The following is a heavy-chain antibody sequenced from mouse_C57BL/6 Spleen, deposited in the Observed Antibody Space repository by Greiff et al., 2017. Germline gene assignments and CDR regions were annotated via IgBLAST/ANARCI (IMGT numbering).Heavy chain of an antibody. V-gene: IGHV1-61*01. CDR1: GYTFTSYW. CDR2: IYPSDSET. Sequence: QVHVKQSGAELVRPGSSVKLSCKASGYTFTSYWMDWVKQRPGQGLEWIGNIYPSDSETHYNQKFKDKATLTVDKSSSTAYMQLSSLTSEDSAVYYCARSTTWFAYWGEGTLVTVSA. D-gene: IGHD5-1*01. J-gene: IGHJ3*01. CDR3: ARSTTWFAY.